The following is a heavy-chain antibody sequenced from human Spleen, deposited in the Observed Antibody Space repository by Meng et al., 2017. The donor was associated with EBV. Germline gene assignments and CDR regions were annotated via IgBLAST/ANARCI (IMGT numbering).Heavy chain of an antibody. CDR3: ARVRDYGDYLNWFDP. V-gene: IGHV4-59*01. CDR1: GGSISSYY. J-gene: IGHJ5*02. CDR2: IYYSGST. D-gene: IGHD4-17*01. Sequence: HVEPQESGPGLVKPSETLSLTCTVSGGSISSYYWSWIRQPPGKGLEWIGYIYYSGSTNYNPSLKSRVTISVDTSKNQFSLKLSSVTAADTAVYYCARVRDYGDYLNWFDPWGQGTLVTVSS.